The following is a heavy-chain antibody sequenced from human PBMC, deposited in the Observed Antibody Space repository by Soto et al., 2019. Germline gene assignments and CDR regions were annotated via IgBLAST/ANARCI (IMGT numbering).Heavy chain of an antibody. D-gene: IGHD3-3*01. V-gene: IGHV3-30-3*01. Sequence: SLRLSCAASGFTFSSYAMHWVRPAPRKGREWVAVISYDGSNKYYADSVKGRFTISRDKSKNTLYLQMNSLRAEDTAVYYCAGEDGELWSGYYTGKGWFDPWGQGTLVTVSS. CDR1: GFTFSSYA. CDR2: ISYDGSNK. CDR3: AGEDGELWSGYYTGKGWFDP. J-gene: IGHJ5*02.